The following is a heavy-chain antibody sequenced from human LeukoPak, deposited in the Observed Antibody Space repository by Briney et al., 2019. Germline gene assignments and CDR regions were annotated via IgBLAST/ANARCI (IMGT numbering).Heavy chain of an antibody. CDR3: ARSKSSSWYRTFDI. V-gene: IGHV4-59*08. CDR1: GGSISSYY. D-gene: IGHD6-13*01. CDR2: IYYSGST. J-gene: IGHJ3*02. Sequence: SETLSLTCTVSGGSISSYYWSWIRQPPGKGLEWIGYIYYSGSTNYNPSLKSRVTISVDTSKNQFSLKLSSVTAADTAVYYCARSKSSSWYRTFDIWGQGTTVTVSS.